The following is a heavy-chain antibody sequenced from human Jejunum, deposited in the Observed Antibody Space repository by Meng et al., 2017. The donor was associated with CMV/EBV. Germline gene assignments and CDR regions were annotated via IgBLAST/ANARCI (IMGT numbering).Heavy chain of an antibody. CDR2: IISMYGTA. CDR3: AREGKSGRPGEYYSDGPSDS. J-gene: IGHJ5*01. V-gene: IGHV1-69*06. D-gene: IGHD3-16*01. CDR1: YA. Sequence: YAICWGRQAPGQGLEWMGEIISMYGTANYAQKFQDRVTITADKSTSTAYMELSRLTVEDTAVYYCAREGKSGRPGEYYSDGPSDSWGQGTLVTVSS.